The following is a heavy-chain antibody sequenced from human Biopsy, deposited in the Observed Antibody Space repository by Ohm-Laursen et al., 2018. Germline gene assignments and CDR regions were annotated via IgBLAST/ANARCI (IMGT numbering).Heavy chain of an antibody. CDR3: VRGVDYYDPYHYYALDV. CDR1: GESFNGYY. D-gene: IGHD3-22*01. Sequence: TLSLTWAVYGESFNGYYWSWIRQTPGKGLEWIGEINHSGRTNYNPSLKSRVTISVDTSKNQFSLKVRSVTAAGTAVYYCVRGVDYYDPYHYYALDVWGQGTTVTVSS. V-gene: IGHV4-34*01. J-gene: IGHJ6*02. CDR2: INHSGRT.